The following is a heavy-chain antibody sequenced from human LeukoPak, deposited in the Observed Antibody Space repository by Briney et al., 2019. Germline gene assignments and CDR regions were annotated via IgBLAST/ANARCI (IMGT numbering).Heavy chain of an antibody. V-gene: IGHV1-2*02. Sequence: ASVKVSCKASGYTFTGYYMHWVRQAPGQGLEWMGWINPNSGGTNYAQKFQGRVTMTRDTSISTAYMELRSLRSDDTAVYYCARVWENGYSSGWYGKGYFDLWGRGTLVTVSS. CDR3: ARVWENGYSSGWYGKGYFDL. D-gene: IGHD6-19*01. CDR2: INPNSGGT. CDR1: GYTFTGYY. J-gene: IGHJ2*01.